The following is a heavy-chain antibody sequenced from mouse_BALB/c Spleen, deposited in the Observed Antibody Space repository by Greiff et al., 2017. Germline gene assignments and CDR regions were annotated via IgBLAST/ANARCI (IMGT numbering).Heavy chain of an antibody. D-gene: IGHD2-1*01. CDR1: GFTFNTNA. J-gene: IGHJ3*01. V-gene: IGHV10S3*01. Sequence: EPGGGLVQPKGSLKLSCAASGFTFNTNAMNWVRQAPGKGLEWVARIRSKSNNYATYYADSVKDRFTISRDDSQSMLYLQMNNLKTEDTAMYYCVREEYYGNYAWFAYWGQGTLVTVSA. CDR3: VREEYYGNYAWFAY. CDR2: IRSKSNNYAT.